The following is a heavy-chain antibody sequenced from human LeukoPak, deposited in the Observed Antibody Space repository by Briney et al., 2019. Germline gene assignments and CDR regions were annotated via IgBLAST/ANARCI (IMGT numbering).Heavy chain of an antibody. CDR3: ARGLRLRDYYDRSAMNFQR. V-gene: IGHV4-30-4*01. CDR1: GVSISSGDYY. D-gene: IGHD3-22*01. Sequence: SETLSLTCTVSGVSISSGDYYWSWIRQPPGKGLEWIGYIYYSGSTYYNPSLKSRLIMSVDTSKNQFSLKLNSVTAADTAVYYCARGLRLRDYYDRSAMNFQRWGQGTLVTVSS. J-gene: IGHJ1*01. CDR2: IYYSGST.